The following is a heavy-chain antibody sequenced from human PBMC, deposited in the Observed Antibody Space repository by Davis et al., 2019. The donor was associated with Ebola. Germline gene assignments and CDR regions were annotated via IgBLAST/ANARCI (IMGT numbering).Heavy chain of an antibody. CDR3: AREPRGSRLYDSLSGFRFSPYLDA. CDR2: IHDNESP. V-gene: IGHV4-59*01. CDR1: GASMNFYN. D-gene: IGHD3-3*01. Sequence: PSETLSLTCIVSGASMNFYNWTWIRQSPEKGLEWIGNIHDNESPSYNPSLRSRVTISMDTSKNQISLELRSVTAADTAVYYCAREPRGSRLYDSLSGFRFSPYLDAWGRGTTVTVSS. J-gene: IGHJ6*02.